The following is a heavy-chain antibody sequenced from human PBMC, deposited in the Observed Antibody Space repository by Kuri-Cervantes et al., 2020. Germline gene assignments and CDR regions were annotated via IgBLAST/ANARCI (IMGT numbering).Heavy chain of an antibody. CDR1: GYTFTSYG. CDR2: ISAYNGNT. CDR3: ARDRLRHRDDILTPAGY. J-gene: IGHJ4*02. Sequence: ASVKVSCKASGYTFTSYGISWVRQAPGQGLECMGWISAYNGNTNYAQKLQGRVTMTTDTSTSTAYMELRSLRSDDTAVYYCARDRLRHRDDILTPAGYWGQGTLVTVSS. V-gene: IGHV1-18*01. D-gene: IGHD3-9*01.